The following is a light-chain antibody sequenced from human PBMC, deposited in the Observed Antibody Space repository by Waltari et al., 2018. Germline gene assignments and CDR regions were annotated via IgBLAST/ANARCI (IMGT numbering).Light chain of an antibody. CDR3: EQYGSSPPYT. CDR1: QGVSSSY. Sequence: ETVLTQSPGTLSLSPGERATLSCRGSQGVSSSYLAWYQQKPCQTPRLLIYGASGRATGIPDRFSGSRSGTDFTLTISRLGPEDFAVYYCEQYGSSPPYTFGQGTKLEIE. V-gene: IGKV3-20*01. CDR2: GAS. J-gene: IGKJ2*01.